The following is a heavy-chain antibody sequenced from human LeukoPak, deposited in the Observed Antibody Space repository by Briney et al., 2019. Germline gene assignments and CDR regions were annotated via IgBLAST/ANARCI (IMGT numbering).Heavy chain of an antibody. CDR2: IYPGDSDT. Sequence: GESLKISCKGSGYSFTRNWIAWVRQMPGKGLEWMGIIYPGDSDTRYSPSFQGQVTISADKSISTAYLQWSSLKALDTAMYYCARSAYIAARSDYWGQGTLVTVSS. D-gene: IGHD6-6*01. CDR3: ARSAYIAARSDY. V-gene: IGHV5-51*01. CDR1: GYSFTRNW. J-gene: IGHJ4*02.